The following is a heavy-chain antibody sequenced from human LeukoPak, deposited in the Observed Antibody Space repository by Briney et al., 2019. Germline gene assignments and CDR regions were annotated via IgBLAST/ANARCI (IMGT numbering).Heavy chain of an antibody. CDR3: ARREVVPAAFNYYYYYGMDV. CDR1: GFTFSSYS. V-gene: IGHV3-21*01. J-gene: IGHJ6*04. CDR2: ISSSSYI. Sequence: GGSLRLSCAASGFTFSSYSMNWVRQAPGKGLEWVSSISSSSYIYYADSVKGRFTISRDNAKNSLYLQMNSLRAEDTAVYYCARREVVPAAFNYYYYYGMDVWGKGTTVTVSS. D-gene: IGHD2-2*01.